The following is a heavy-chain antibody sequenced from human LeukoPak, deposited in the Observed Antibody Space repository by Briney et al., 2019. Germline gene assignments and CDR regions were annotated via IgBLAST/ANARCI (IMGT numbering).Heavy chain of an antibody. D-gene: IGHD1-7*01. Sequence: GGSLRLSCAASGFIFTDYYMSWIRQAPGKGLEWVSYISGTISYTNYADSVKGRFTISRDNARNSLFLEMNSLRVDDTAVYYCARGGTSHFNDWGQGALVTVSS. CDR1: GFIFTDYY. V-gene: IGHV3-11*05. CDR3: ARGGTSHFND. J-gene: IGHJ4*02. CDR2: ISGTISYT.